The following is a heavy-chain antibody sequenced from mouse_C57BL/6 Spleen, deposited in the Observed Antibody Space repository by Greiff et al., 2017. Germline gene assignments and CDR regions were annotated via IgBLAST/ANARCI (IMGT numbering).Heavy chain of an antibody. V-gene: IGHV1-55*01. J-gene: IGHJ2*01. D-gene: IGHD2-4*01. CDR3: ARRDDYDAGYYFDY. CDR2: IYPGSGST. Sequence: QVQLKQPGAELVKPGASVKMSCKASGYTFTSYWITWVKQRPGQGLEWIGDIYPGSGSTNYNEKFKSKATLTVDTSSSTAYMQLSSLTSEDSAVYYCARRDDYDAGYYFDYWGQGTTLTVSS. CDR1: GYTFTSYW.